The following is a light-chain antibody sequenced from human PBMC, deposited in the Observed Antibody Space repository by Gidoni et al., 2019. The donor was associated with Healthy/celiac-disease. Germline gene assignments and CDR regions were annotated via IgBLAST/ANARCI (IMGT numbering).Light chain of an antibody. J-gene: IGKJ2*01. CDR1: QSVSSSY. V-gene: IGKV3-20*01. CDR3: QQYGSSLGMYT. CDR2: GAS. Sequence: EIVLTQSPGTLSLSTGERATLSCRASQSVSSSYLAWDQQKPGQAPRLLIYGASSRATGIPAWFSGSGSATDFTLTISRLEPEDFAVYYCQQYGSSLGMYTFGQGTKLEIK.